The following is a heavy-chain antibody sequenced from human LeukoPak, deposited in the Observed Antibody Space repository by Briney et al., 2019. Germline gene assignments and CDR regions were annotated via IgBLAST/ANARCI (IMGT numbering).Heavy chain of an antibody. V-gene: IGHV3-7*01. Sequence: GGSLRLSCAASGFTFSSYWMSWVRQAPGKGLEWVANIKQDGSEKYYVDSVEGRFTISRDNAKNSLYLQMNSLRAEDTAAYYCARDLYLAAAGDWGQGTLVTVSS. CDR2: IKQDGSEK. CDR1: GFTFSSYW. CDR3: ARDLYLAAAGD. D-gene: IGHD6-13*01. J-gene: IGHJ4*02.